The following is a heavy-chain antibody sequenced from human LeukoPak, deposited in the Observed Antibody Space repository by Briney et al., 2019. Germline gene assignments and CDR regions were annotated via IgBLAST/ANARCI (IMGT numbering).Heavy chain of an antibody. Sequence: HPGGSLRLSCAAYGFSFSIYGMHWVRQAPGKGLEWVAVISNDGSYKYFAESVKGRFTISRDNSKNTLYLQMNSLRAEDTAVYYCAKDYSDSSEYYYGMDVWGQGTTVTVSS. CDR1: GFSFSIYG. CDR2: ISNDGSYK. V-gene: IGHV3-30*18. CDR3: AKDYSDSSEYYYGMDV. J-gene: IGHJ6*02. D-gene: IGHD3-22*01.